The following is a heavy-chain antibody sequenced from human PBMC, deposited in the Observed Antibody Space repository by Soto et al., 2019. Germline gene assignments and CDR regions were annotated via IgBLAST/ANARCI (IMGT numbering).Heavy chain of an antibody. J-gene: IGHJ4*02. CDR2: ISASSDGT. CDR1: GFTFSSFA. D-gene: IGHD3-10*01. CDR3: AKVDGFLWFELDS. V-gene: IGHV3-23*01. Sequence: EVQLLESGGGLVQPGGSLRLSCAASGFTFSSFAMSWVRQAPGKGLEWVSAISASSDGTYYADSVKGRFTISRDNSKNTLYLQMSSLRAEDTAVYYCAKVDGFLWFELDSWGQGTLVTVSS.